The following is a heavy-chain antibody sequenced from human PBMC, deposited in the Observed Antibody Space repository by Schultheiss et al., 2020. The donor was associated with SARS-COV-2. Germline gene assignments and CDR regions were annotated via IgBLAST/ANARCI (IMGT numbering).Heavy chain of an antibody. Sequence: GGSLRLSCAASGFTFSGSAMHWVRQASGKGLEWVGRIKDKTDGGTTDYAAPVKGRFTISRDDSTSITYLQMNSLRAEDTAVYDCATHLGIAVVSGATRFDPWGQGTLVTVSS. CDR3: ATHLGIAVVSGATRFDP. CDR1: GFTFSGSA. D-gene: IGHD2-2*01. V-gene: IGHV3-71*01. J-gene: IGHJ5*02. CDR2: IKDKTDGGTT.